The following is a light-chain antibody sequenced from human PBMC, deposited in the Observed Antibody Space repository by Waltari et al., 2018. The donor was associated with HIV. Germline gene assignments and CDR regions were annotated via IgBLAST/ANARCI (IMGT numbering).Light chain of an antibody. J-gene: IGLJ3*02. V-gene: IGLV1-44*01. CDR3: AAWDDSLNGQV. CDR1: RSNIGSNT. CDR2: SNN. Sequence: QSVLTQPPSASGTPGQRVTISCSGSRSNIGSNTINWYQQLPGTAPKLLIYSNNPRPSWVPDRFSGSKSGTSASLAISGLQSEDEADYYCAAWDDSLNGQVFGGGTKLTVL.